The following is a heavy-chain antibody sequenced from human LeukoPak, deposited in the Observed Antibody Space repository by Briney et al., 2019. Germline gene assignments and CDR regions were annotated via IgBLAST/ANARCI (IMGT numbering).Heavy chain of an antibody. Sequence: GGSLRLSCAASGFTFSDYYMSWIRQAPGKGLEWVSYITNSGGTIYYADSVKGRFTISRDNAKNSLYLQMNSLRAEDTAVYYCARDRGIVSTTTQYYFDFWGQGTLVTISS. D-gene: IGHD5/OR15-5a*01. J-gene: IGHJ4*02. CDR3: ARDRGIVSTTTQYYFDF. CDR2: ITNSGGTI. V-gene: IGHV3-11*01. CDR1: GFTFSDYY.